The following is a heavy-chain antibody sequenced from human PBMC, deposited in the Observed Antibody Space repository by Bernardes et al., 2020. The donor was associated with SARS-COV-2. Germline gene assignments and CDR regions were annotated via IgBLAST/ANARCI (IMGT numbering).Heavy chain of an antibody. V-gene: IGHV4-59*01. J-gene: IGHJ6*03. CDR3: ARHLVSGYMDV. Sequence: SETLSLTCTVSGDSISLYYWSWIRQPPGKGLEWIGYIYYSGSTDYNPSLKSRVTISVDTSKTHFSLKLSSVTAADTAVYYCARHLVSGYMDVWGKGTTVTVSS. CDR2: IYYSGST. CDR1: GDSISLYY. D-gene: IGHD3-10*01.